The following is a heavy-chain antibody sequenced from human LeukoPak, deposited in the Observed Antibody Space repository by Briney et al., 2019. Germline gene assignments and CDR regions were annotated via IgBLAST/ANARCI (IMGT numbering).Heavy chain of an antibody. Sequence: GGSLRLSCAASGFTFSSYSMNWVRQAPGKGLEWVSSISSSSSYIYYADSVKGRFTISRDNAKDSLYLQMNSLRAEDTAVYYCARRARSSSPHPNDYWGQGTLVTVSS. D-gene: IGHD6-6*01. CDR1: GFTFSSYS. CDR2: ISSSSSYI. J-gene: IGHJ4*02. CDR3: ARRARSSSPHPNDY. V-gene: IGHV3-21*01.